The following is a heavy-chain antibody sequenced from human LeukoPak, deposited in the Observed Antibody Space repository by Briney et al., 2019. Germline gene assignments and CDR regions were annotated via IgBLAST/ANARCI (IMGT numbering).Heavy chain of an antibody. Sequence: SETLSFTCTVSGASISSVDYYWSWIRQHPGKILGLNGYIFYPGRTHYNQSLKSRVTVLLDTSANQFSLKLTSVTAADTAVYYCARVRAHRRPWGVDYYGMDVWGQGTTVTVSS. D-gene: IGHD3-16*01. CDR3: ARVRAHRRPWGVDYYGMDV. CDR2: IFYPGRT. V-gene: IGHV4-31*03. J-gene: IGHJ6*02. CDR1: GASISSVDYY.